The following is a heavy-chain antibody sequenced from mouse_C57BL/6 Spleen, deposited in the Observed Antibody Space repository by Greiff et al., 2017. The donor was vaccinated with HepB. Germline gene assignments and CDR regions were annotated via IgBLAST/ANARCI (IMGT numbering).Heavy chain of an antibody. Sequence: EVKVVESGGGLVQPGGSLSLSCAASGFTFTDYYMSWVRQPPGKALEWLGFIRNKANGYTTEYSASVKGRFTISRDNSQSILYLQMNALRAEDSATYYCARPDYYGSSPLAYWGQGTLVTVSA. CDR3: ARPDYYGSSPLAY. CDR2: IRNKANGYTT. CDR1: GFTFTDYY. J-gene: IGHJ3*01. D-gene: IGHD1-1*01. V-gene: IGHV7-3*01.